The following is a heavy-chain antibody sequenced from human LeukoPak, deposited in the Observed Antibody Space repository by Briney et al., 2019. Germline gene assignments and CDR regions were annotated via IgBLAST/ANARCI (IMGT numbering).Heavy chain of an antibody. CDR1: GGTFSSYA. Sequence: GSSVKVSCKASGGTFSSYAISWVRQAPGQGLEWMGRIIPIFGTANYAQKLQGRVTITADKSTSTAYMELSSLRSEDTAVYYCARASLGYFDWFFDYWGQGTLVTVSS. CDR2: IIPIFGTA. V-gene: IGHV1-69*06. CDR3: ARASLGYFDWFFDY. D-gene: IGHD3-9*01. J-gene: IGHJ4*02.